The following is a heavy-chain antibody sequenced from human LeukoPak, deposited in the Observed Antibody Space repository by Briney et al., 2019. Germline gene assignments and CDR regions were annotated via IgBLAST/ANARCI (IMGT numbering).Heavy chain of an antibody. V-gene: IGHV4-38-2*02. Sequence: SETLSLTCSVSGYSISSGYYWGWIRQPPGKGLEWIGSIYHSGSTYYNPSLKSRVTISVDTSKNQFSLMLTSVTAADTAVYYCARSPILYGWTNWFDPWGQGTLVTVSS. D-gene: IGHD6-19*01. CDR1: GYSISSGYY. J-gene: IGHJ5*02. CDR2: IYHSGST. CDR3: ARSPILYGWTNWFDP.